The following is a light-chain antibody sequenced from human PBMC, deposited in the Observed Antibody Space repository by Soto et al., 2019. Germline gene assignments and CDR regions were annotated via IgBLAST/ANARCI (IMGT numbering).Light chain of an antibody. V-gene: IGLV2-18*02. CDR1: SSDVGSYNR. Sequence: QSALTQPPSVSGSPGQSVTISCTGTSSDVGSYNRVSWYQQHPGTAPKLMIYEVNNRPSGVPDRFSGSKSGNTASLTISGLQAEDEADYYCSSYTSSTTLVFGGGTKLTVL. CDR2: EVN. CDR3: SSYTSSTTLV. J-gene: IGLJ2*01.